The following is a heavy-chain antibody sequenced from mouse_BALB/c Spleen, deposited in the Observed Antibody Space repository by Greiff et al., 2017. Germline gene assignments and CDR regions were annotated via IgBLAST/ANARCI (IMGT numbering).Heavy chain of an antibody. V-gene: IGHV14-3*02. J-gene: IGHJ3*01. CDR2: IDPANGNT. CDR3: ASPSITTATGFAY. Sequence: EVQLQQSGAELVKPGASVKLSCTASGFNIKDTYMHWVKQRPEQGLEWIGRIDPANGNTKYDPKFQGKATITADTSSNTAYLQLSSLTSEDTAVYYCASPSITTATGFAYWGQGTLVTVSA. CDR1: GFNIKDTY. D-gene: IGHD1-2*01.